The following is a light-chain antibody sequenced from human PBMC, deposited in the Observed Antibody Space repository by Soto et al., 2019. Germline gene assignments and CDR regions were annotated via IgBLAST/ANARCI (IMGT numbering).Light chain of an antibody. J-gene: IGKJ1*01. CDR2: GAT. V-gene: IGKV3-15*01. CDR1: QSVSDK. Sequence: EIMMTQSPDTLSVSPGERATLSCRASQSVSDKVAWYQQTSGQPPKLLIHGATTRATGIPARFSGSGSGTEFTLTISSLQSEDFAVYYCQQYNNWPRTFGQGTKVDIK. CDR3: QQYNNWPRT.